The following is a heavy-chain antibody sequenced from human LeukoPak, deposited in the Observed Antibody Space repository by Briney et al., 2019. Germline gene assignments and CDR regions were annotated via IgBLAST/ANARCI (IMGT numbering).Heavy chain of an antibody. CDR1: GFSFSSFS. J-gene: IGHJ4*02. CDR2: IGGGGENI. Sequence: PGGSLRLSCAASGFSFSSFSMNWVRQAPGKGLEWVSAIGGGGENINYADSVKGRFTISRDNSKNTLYLQMNSLRAEDTAVYYCAKWDSGYDGNYWGQGTLVTVSS. CDR3: AKWDSGYDGNY. V-gene: IGHV3-23*01. D-gene: IGHD5-12*01.